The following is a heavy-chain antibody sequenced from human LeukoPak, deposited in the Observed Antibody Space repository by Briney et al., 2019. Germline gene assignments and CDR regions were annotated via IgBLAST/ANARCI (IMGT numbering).Heavy chain of an antibody. D-gene: IGHD3-3*01. Sequence: KTSETLSLTCIVSGASVITDDYYWGWVRQPPGKGLEWLGSTYRIPPLKSRVTISVDTSRNQFSLRLRSVTAADTALYFCARVFGYYQEAMDVWGQGTTVTVSS. CDR1: GASVITDDYY. CDR2: GST. V-gene: IGHV4-39*07. J-gene: IGHJ6*02. CDR3: ARVFGYYQEAMDV.